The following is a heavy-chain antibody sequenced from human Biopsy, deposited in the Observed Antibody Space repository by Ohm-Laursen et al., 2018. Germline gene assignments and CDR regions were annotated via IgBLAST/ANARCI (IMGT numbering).Heavy chain of an antibody. Sequence: ASVKVSCKASGYSFTSYYMHWVRQAPGQGLEWMGMINPSGSTTSYPQIFQGRVTMTRDTSKSTVYMELSSLRSADTAVYYCVRGVDYYDPYHYYALDVWGQGTTVTVSS. V-gene: IGHV1-46*01. CDR2: INPSGSTT. CDR3: VRGVDYYDPYHYYALDV. D-gene: IGHD3-22*01. J-gene: IGHJ6*02. CDR1: GYSFTSYY.